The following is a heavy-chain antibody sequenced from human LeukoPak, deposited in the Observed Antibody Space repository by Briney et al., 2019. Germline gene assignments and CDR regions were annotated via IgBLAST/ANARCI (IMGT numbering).Heavy chain of an antibody. D-gene: IGHD3-22*01. Sequence: SETLSLTCAVSGGSLSSSNWWSWVRQPPGKGLEWIGEIYHSGSTNYNPSLKSRVTISVDKSKNQFSLKLSSVTAADTAVYYCARDGSGYYDTSGYRNWGQGTQVTVPS. CDR2: IYHSGST. CDR3: ARDGSGYYDTSGYRN. CDR1: GGSLSSSNW. V-gene: IGHV4-4*02. J-gene: IGHJ4*02.